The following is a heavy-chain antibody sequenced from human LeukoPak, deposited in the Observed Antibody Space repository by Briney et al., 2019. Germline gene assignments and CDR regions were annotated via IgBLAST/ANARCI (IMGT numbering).Heavy chain of an antibody. J-gene: IGHJ3*02. CDR1: GYSISSGYY. CDR2: IYHDENT. Sequence: SETLSLTCAVYGYSISSGYYWGWIRQPPGNGLEPIGSIYHDENTYYNPSLKSRVTISVDTSKNQFSLKLSSATAAGTAVSYCAREYSSSSRAFDIWGQGTMVTVSS. D-gene: IGHD6-6*01. V-gene: IGHV4-38-2*02. CDR3: AREYSSSSRAFDI.